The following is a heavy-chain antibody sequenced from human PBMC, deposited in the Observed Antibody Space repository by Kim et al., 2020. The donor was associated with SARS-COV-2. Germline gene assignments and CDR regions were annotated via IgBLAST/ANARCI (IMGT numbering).Heavy chain of an antibody. V-gene: IGHV5-51*01. Sequence: PSIQGQVTISANKSISTAYLQWSSLKASDTAMYYCARHSLVGATKSYFDYWGQGTLVTVSS. CDR3: ARHSLVGATKSYFDY. J-gene: IGHJ4*02. D-gene: IGHD1-26*01.